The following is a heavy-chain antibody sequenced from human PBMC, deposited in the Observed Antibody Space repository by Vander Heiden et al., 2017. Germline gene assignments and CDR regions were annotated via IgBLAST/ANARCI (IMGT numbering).Heavy chain of an antibody. CDR3: TTDHYGDYDRGKYYFDY. CDR2: IKSKTDGGTT. Sequence: EVQLVESGGGLVKPGGSLRLSCAASGLTFRNAWMSWVRQAPGKGLEWVGRIKSKTDGGTTDYAAPVKGRFTISRDDSKNTLYLQMNSLKTEDTAVYYCTTDHYGDYDRGKYYFDYWGQGTLVTVSS. CDR1: GLTFRNAW. J-gene: IGHJ4*02. D-gene: IGHD4-17*01. V-gene: IGHV3-15*01.